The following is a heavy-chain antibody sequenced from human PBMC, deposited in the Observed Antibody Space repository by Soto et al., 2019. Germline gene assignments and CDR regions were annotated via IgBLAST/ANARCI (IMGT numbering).Heavy chain of an antibody. CDR2: IYYSGST. Sequence: PSETLSLTCTVSGGSISSYYWSWIRQPPGKGREWIGYIYYSGSTNFNPSLKSRVTISVDTSKNQFSLKLSSVTAADTAVYYCARDRVVVYFDYWGQGTLVTVSS. CDR3: ARDRVVVYFDY. V-gene: IGHV4-59*12. CDR1: GGSISSYY. J-gene: IGHJ4*02.